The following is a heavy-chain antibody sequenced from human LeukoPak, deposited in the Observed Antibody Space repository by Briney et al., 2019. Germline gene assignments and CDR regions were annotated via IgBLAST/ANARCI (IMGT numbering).Heavy chain of an antibody. CDR2: ISGSGGST. Sequence: PGGSLRLSCAASGFTFSSYALSWVRQAPGKGLEWVSAISGSGGSTYYADSVKGRFTISRDNSKNTLYLQMNSLRAEDTAVYYCASDTVVVPAAPGDYWGQGTLVTVSS. V-gene: IGHV3-23*01. CDR1: GFTFSSYA. D-gene: IGHD2-2*01. J-gene: IGHJ4*02. CDR3: ASDTVVVPAAPGDY.